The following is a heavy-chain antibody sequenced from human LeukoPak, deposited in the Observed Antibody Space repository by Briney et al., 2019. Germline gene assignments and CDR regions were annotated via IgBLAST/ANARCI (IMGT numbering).Heavy chain of an antibody. V-gene: IGHV4-4*09. CDR3: ARRRIAVAETSFSYYYYYMDV. D-gene: IGHD6-19*01. CDR2: IYTSGST. J-gene: IGHJ6*03. Sequence: SETLSLTCTVSGGSISSYYWSWIRQPPGKGLEWIGYIYTSGSTNYNPSLKSRVTISVDTTKNQFSLKLSSVTAADTAVYYCARRRIAVAETSFSYYYYYMDVWGKGTTVTVSS. CDR1: GGSISSYY.